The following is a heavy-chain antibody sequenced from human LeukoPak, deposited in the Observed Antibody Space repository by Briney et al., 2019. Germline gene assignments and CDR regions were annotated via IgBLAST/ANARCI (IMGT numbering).Heavy chain of an antibody. CDR2: IDTSTGKP. J-gene: IGHJ5*02. V-gene: IGHV7-4-1*02. D-gene: IGHD4-11*01. CDR3: ARDNYGAEEGIGSSLVWLDP. Sequence: ASVKVSCKASGYTFTTYAINWVRQAPGQGLEWMGWIDTSTGKPIYAQGFTEQFVFSLDASVSTAYLQISSLKAEDTAVYYCARDNYGAEEGIGSSLVWLDPWGQGTRVTVSS. CDR1: GYTFTTYA.